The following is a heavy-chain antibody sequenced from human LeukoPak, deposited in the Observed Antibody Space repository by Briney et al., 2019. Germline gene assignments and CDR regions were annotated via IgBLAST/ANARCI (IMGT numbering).Heavy chain of an antibody. V-gene: IGHV4-59*08. D-gene: IGHD3-10*01. CDR2: IYYSGST. CDR1: GGSISSYY. J-gene: IGHJ4*02. CDR3: ARHYGSGSYPLDY. Sequence: SETLXLTCTVSGGSISSYYWSWIRQPPGKGLEWIGYIYYSGSTNYNPSLKSRVTISLDTSKNQYSLKLSSVTAADTAVYYCARHYGSGSYPLDYWGQGTLVTVSS.